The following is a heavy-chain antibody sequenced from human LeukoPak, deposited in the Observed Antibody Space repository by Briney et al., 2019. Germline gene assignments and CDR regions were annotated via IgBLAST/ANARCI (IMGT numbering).Heavy chain of an antibody. CDR3: ARGSSSWYVLNWFDP. J-gene: IGHJ5*02. D-gene: IGHD6-13*01. CDR1: GGSISSYY. V-gene: IGHV4-59*01. CDR2: IYYSGST. Sequence: PSETLSLTCTVSGGSISSYYWSWIRQPPGKGLEWIGYIYYSGSTNYNPSLKSRVTISVDTSKNQFSLKLSSVTAADTAVYCCARGSSSWYVLNWFDPWGQGTLVTVSS.